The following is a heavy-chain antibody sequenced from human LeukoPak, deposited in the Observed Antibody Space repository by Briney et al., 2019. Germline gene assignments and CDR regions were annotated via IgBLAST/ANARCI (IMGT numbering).Heavy chain of an antibody. V-gene: IGHV3-74*01. CDR3: ANSRYSGIADY. Sequence: GGSPRLSCAASGFTFSSYWMHWVRQAPGKGLVWVSRINSDGTTTNYADSVKGRFTISRDNAKNTLYLQMSSLRVEDTAVYYCANSRYSGIADYWGQGTLVTVSS. CDR2: INSDGTTT. CDR1: GFTFSSYW. J-gene: IGHJ4*02. D-gene: IGHD3-10*01.